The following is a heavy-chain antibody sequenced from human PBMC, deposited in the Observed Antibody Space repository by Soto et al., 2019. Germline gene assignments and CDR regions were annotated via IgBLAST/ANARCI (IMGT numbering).Heavy chain of an antibody. CDR3: ARDADSSGWYGVYYYYGMDV. CDR1: GFTFSSYS. J-gene: IGHJ6*02. D-gene: IGHD6-19*01. Sequence: EVQLVESGGGLVKPGGSLRLSCAASGFTFSSYSMNWVRQAPGKGLEWVSSISSSSSYIYYADSVKGRFTTSRDNAKNSLYLQMNSLRAEDTAVYYCARDADSSGWYGVYYYYGMDVWGQGTTVTVSS. V-gene: IGHV3-21*01. CDR2: ISSSSSYI.